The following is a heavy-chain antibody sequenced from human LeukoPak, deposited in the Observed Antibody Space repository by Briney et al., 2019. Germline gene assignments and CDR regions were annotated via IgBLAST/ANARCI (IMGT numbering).Heavy chain of an antibody. Sequence: GASVRVSCKASGGTFSSYGISWVRQAPGQGLEWMGWISAYNGNTNYAQKLQGRVTMTTDTSTSTAYMELRSLRSDDTAVYYCARIRTMIVVDTDYWGQGTLVTVSS. CDR1: GGTFSSYG. V-gene: IGHV1-18*01. CDR3: ARIRTMIVVDTDY. J-gene: IGHJ4*02. D-gene: IGHD3-22*01. CDR2: ISAYNGNT.